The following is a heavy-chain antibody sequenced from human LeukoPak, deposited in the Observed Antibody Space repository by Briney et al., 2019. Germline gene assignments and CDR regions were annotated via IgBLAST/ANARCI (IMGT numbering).Heavy chain of an antibody. J-gene: IGHJ4*02. V-gene: IGHV4-59*01. CDR3: ARVAATYYDILTGYYVISYFDY. D-gene: IGHD3-9*01. CDR2: IYYSGST. Sequence: SETLSLTCTVSGGSISSYYWSWIRQPPGKGLEWIGYIYYSGSTNYNPSLKSRVTISVDTSKNQFSLKLSSVTAADTAVYYCARVAATYYDILTGYYVISYFDYWGQGTLVTVSS. CDR1: GGSISSYY.